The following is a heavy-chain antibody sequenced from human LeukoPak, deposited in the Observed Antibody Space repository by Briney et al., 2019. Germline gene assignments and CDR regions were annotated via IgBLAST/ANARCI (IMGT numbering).Heavy chain of an antibody. J-gene: IGHJ5*02. Sequence: SETLSLTCTVSGYSISSGYYWGWIRQPPGEGLEWIGSICHSGSTYYNPSLKSRVTISVDTSKNQFSLKLSSVTAADTAVYYCARSLVVVAAIGGSWFDPWGQGTLVTVSS. CDR2: ICHSGST. CDR1: GYSISSGYY. D-gene: IGHD2-15*01. CDR3: ARSLVVVAAIGGSWFDP. V-gene: IGHV4-38-2*02.